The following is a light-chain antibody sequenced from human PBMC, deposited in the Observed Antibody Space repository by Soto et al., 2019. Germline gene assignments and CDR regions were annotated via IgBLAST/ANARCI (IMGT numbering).Light chain of an antibody. V-gene: IGLV2-14*01. Sequence: QSALTQPASVSGSPGQSITISCSGTNSDVGAYDYVSWYQQYPGKAPKLMIYAVTNRPSGVSNRFSGSKSGNTASLTISGLQAEDEADYYCSSRTRDSTWVFGGGTKLTVL. CDR2: AVT. CDR1: NSDVGAYDY. J-gene: IGLJ3*02. CDR3: SSRTRDSTWV.